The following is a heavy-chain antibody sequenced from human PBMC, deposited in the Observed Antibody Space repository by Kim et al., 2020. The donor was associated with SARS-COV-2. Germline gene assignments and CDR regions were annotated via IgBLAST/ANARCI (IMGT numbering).Heavy chain of an antibody. CDR2: ISWNSGSI. CDR1: GFTFDDYA. Sequence: GGSLRLSCAASGFTFDDYAMHWVRQAPGKGLEWVSGISWNSGSIGYADSVKGRFTISRDNAKNSLYLQMNSLRAEDTALYYCAKANDGYNSPDFDYWGQGTLVTVSS. CDR3: AKANDGYNSPDFDY. J-gene: IGHJ4*02. D-gene: IGHD5-12*01. V-gene: IGHV3-9*01.